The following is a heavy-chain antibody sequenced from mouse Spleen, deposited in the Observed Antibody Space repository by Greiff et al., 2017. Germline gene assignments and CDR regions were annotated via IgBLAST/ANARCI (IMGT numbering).Heavy chain of an antibody. CDR2: IDPSDSYT. J-gene: IGHJ2*01. D-gene: IGHD1-1*02. Sequence: QVQLQQPGAELVMPGASVKLSCKASGYTFTSYWMHWVKQRPGQGLEWIGEIDPSDSYTNYNQKFKGKATLTVDKSSSTAYMQLSSLTSEDSAVYYCARSGGNLYFDYWGQGTTLTVSS. CDR3: ARSGGNLYFDY. CDR1: GYTFTSYW. V-gene: IGHV1-69*01.